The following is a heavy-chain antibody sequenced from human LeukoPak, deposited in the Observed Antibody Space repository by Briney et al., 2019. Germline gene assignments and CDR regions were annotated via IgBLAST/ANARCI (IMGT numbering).Heavy chain of an antibody. V-gene: IGHV4-34*01. CDR3: ARGISGSYYDYYYYYMDV. D-gene: IGHD1-26*01. Sequence: SETLSLTCAVYGGSFSGYYWSWIRQPPGKGLEWIGEINHSGSTNYNPSLKSRVTISVDTSKNQFSLKLSSVTAADTAVYYCARGISGSYYDYYYYYMDVWGKGTTVTVSS. J-gene: IGHJ6*03. CDR2: INHSGST. CDR1: GGSFSGYY.